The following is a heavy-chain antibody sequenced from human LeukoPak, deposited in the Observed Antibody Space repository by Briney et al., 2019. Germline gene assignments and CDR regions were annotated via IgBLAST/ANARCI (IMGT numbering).Heavy chain of an antibody. CDR3: ATKGGSDTAMVYYYYYMDV. J-gene: IGHJ6*03. Sequence: EASVKVSCKASGYTFTGYYMHWMRQAPGQGLEWMGWINPNSGGTNYAQKFQGRVTMTRDTSISTAYMELSRLRSDDTAVYYCATKGGSDTAMVYYYYYMDVWGKGTTVTVSS. V-gene: IGHV1-2*02. CDR1: GYTFTGYY. CDR2: INPNSGGT. D-gene: IGHD5-18*01.